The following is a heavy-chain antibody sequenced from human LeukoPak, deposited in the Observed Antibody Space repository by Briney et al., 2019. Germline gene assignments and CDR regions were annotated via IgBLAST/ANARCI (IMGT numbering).Heavy chain of an antibody. CDR2: IYSGGST. CDR3: IYGYTLDF. CDR1: GFTVSSNY. Sequence: PGGSLRLSCAASGFTVSSNYMNWVRPAPGKGLEWVSVIYSGGSTNYADSVKGRFTISRDNSKNTLYLQMNSLRAEDTAVYYCIYGYTLDFWGQGTLVTVSS. J-gene: IGHJ4*02. D-gene: IGHD5-18*01. V-gene: IGHV3-53*01.